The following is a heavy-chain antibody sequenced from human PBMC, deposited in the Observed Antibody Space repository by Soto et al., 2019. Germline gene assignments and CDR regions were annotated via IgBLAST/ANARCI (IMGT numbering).Heavy chain of an antibody. Sequence: QVQLQESGPGLVKPSETLSLTCTVSGGSITNYYCSWFRQPPGKGLEWIGYINYDGYSAYNLSLKMRVSLSMDTSKKKFSLMLESVTATDTAVYYCARHGFGPLHGLVDVWGQGTTVIVSS. CDR2: INYDGYS. CDR1: GGSITNYY. J-gene: IGHJ6*02. CDR3: ARHGFGPLHGLVDV. V-gene: IGHV4-59*08. D-gene: IGHD3-10*01.